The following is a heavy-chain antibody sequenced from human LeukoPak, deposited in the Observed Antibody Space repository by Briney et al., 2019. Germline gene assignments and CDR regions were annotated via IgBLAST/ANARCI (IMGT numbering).Heavy chain of an antibody. CDR2: IYYSGST. Sequence: SETLSLTCTVSGGSISSSSYYWGWIRQPPGKGLEWIGSIYYSGSTYYNPSLKSRVTISVDTSKNQFSLKLSSVTAADTAVYYCASLPYYYDSSGYYHAPFDYWGQGTLVTVSS. CDR3: ASLPYYYDSSGYYHAPFDY. D-gene: IGHD3-22*01. CDR1: GGSISSSSYY. J-gene: IGHJ4*02. V-gene: IGHV4-39*01.